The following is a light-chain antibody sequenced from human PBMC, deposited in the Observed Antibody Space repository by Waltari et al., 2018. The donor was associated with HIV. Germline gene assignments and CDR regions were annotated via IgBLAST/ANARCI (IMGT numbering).Light chain of an antibody. J-gene: IGLJ2*01. Sequence: QSVLTQPPSVSAAPGQKVTISCSGSSSNIGKSYVSWYQQVPETAPRLLIYANDKRPSGIPDRFSGSKSGTSATLGITGLQTGDEADYYCGTWDSSLSAMVFGGGTKLTVL. V-gene: IGLV1-51*01. CDR1: SSNIGKSY. CDR3: GTWDSSLSAMV. CDR2: AND.